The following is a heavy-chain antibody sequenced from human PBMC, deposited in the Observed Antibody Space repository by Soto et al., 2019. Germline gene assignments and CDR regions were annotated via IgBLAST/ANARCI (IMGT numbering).Heavy chain of an antibody. J-gene: IGHJ4*02. CDR1: GGSVTSHH. V-gene: IGHV4-59*02. Sequence: PSETLSLTCFVSGGSVTSHHWSWIRHFPGQGLEWIAYTSYTGNTNYNPSLQSRVTISLDTSKNQLSLKLTSMTAADTAVYYCARINGGSPDFWGQGTLVTVSS. D-gene: IGHD2-15*01. CDR3: ARINGGSPDF. CDR2: TSYTGNT.